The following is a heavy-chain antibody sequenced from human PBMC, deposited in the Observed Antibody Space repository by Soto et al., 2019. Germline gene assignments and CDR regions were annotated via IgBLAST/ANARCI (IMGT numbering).Heavy chain of an antibody. CDR1: GGSISSGDYY. CDR3: ARVSDCNYRFDP. J-gene: IGHJ5*02. CDR2: IDYGGST. D-gene: IGHD1-7*01. Sequence: QVQLQESGPGLVKPSQTLSLTCTVSGGSISSGDYYWSWIRQPPGKGLEWIGYIDYGGSTYYNPSLKRRGTRSVDTSKTQFSLWLSSVSAADTAVYYGARVSDCNYRFDPWGQGALVTVSS. V-gene: IGHV4-30-4*01.